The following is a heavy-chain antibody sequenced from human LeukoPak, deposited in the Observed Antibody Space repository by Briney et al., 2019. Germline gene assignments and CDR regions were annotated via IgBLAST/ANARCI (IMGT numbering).Heavy chain of an antibody. V-gene: IGHV1-46*01. CDR3: ARDRHDYYYGMDV. Sequence: GASVKVPCKASGYTFTSYYMHWVRQAPGQGLEWMGIINPSGGSTSYAQKFQGRVTMTRDTSTSTVYMELSSLRSEDTAVYYCARDRHDYYYGMDVWGQGTTVTVSS. CDR1: GYTFTSYY. CDR2: INPSGGST. J-gene: IGHJ6*02.